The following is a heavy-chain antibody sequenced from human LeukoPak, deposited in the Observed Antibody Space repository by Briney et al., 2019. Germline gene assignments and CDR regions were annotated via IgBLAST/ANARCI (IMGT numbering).Heavy chain of an antibody. V-gene: IGHV4-4*07. CDR1: GGSISSYY. Sequence: SETLSLTCTVSGGSISSYYWSWIRQPAGEGLEWIGRIYTSGSTNCNPSLKSRVTMSVDTSKNQFSLKLSSVTAADTAVYYCAASRVRFSIAAAGTEAYWGQGTLVTVSS. CDR3: AASRVRFSIAAAGTEAY. CDR2: IYTSGST. D-gene: IGHD6-13*01. J-gene: IGHJ4*02.